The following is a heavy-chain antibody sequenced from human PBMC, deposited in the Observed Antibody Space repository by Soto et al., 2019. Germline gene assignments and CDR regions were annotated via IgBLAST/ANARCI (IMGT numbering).Heavy chain of an antibody. J-gene: IGHJ4*02. V-gene: IGHV4-30-4*01. CDR3: VIGPSEDTVED. CDR1: GGSINTVNYY. D-gene: IGHD4-4*01. Sequence: PSETLSLTCTVSGGSINTVNYYWSWIRQSPDKGLEWIGHIYNGGTPYNNPSLTSRVTISVDTSTNQFSLKLSSVSAADTAVYYGVIGPSEDTVEDWGQGIL. CDR2: IYNGGTP.